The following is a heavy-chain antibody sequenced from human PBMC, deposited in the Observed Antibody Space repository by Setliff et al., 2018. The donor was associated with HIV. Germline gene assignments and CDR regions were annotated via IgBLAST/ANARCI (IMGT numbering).Heavy chain of an antibody. CDR1: GGSTSSSSYY. CDR3: ARVGTNWPSWFDP. J-gene: IGHJ5*02. V-gene: IGHV4-39*01. Sequence: SETLSLTCTVSGGSTSSSSYYWGWIRQPPGRGMEWIGSIYYSGSTFYNPSLKSRVTISVDTSKNQFSLNLSSVTAADTAVYYCARVGTNWPSWFDPWGQGTQVTVSS. CDR2: IYYSGST. D-gene: IGHD1-1*01.